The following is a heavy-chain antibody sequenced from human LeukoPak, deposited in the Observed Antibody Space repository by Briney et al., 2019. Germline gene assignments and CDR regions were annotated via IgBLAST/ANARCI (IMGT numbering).Heavy chain of an antibody. Sequence: PGGSLRLSCAASGFTFSSYGMHWVRQAPGKGLEWVAFIRYDGSNKYYADSVKGRFTISRDNSKNTLYLQMNSLRAEDTAVYYCARSVLLWFGSMDVWGKGTTVTVSS. CDR1: GFTFSSYG. V-gene: IGHV3-30*02. D-gene: IGHD3-10*01. CDR2: IRYDGSNK. J-gene: IGHJ6*03. CDR3: ARSVLLWFGSMDV.